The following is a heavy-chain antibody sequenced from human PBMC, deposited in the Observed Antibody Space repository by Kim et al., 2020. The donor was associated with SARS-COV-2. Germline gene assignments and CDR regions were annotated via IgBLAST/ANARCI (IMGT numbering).Heavy chain of an antibody. CDR2: IYNSGST. V-gene: IGHV4-59*01. D-gene: IGHD2-15*01. J-gene: IGHJ2*01. CDR1: GGSISSYY. Sequence: SETLSLTCTVSGGSISSYYWCWIWQPPGKGMERIGIIYNSGSTHYNYSLTSRGRISVDTSKNKISLYLRSVTAADTAVSYCECARRTVAASWYFDLWGR. CDR3: ECARRTVAASWYFDL.